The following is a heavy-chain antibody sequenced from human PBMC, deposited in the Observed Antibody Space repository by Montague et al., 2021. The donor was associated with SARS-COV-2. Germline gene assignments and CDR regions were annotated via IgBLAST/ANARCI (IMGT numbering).Heavy chain of an antibody. D-gene: IGHD2-2*01. V-gene: IGHV4-38-2*02. CDR3: ARSQDCSTTSCHFDY. CDR2: IYHSGST. CDR1: GYSISSGYY. J-gene: IGHJ4*02. Sequence: SEILSLTCTVSGYSISSGYYWGWIRQPPGKGLEWIGSIYHSGSTYYNPSLKSRVTISVDTSKNQFSLKLSSVTAADTTVYYCARSQDCSTTSCHFDYWGQGTLVTGSS.